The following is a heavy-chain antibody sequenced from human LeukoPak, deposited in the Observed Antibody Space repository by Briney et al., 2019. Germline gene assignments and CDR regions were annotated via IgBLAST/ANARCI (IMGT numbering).Heavy chain of an antibody. CDR1: GYTFTGYY. V-gene: IGHV1-2*02. J-gene: IGHJ4*02. Sequence: ASVKVSCKASGYTFTGYYMHWVRQAPGQGLEWMGWINPNSGVTNYAQKFQGRVTMTRDTSISTAYMELSRLRSDDTAVYYCAREGYCSGGSCYNFDYWGQGTLVTVSS. CDR2: INPNSGVT. D-gene: IGHD2-15*01. CDR3: AREGYCSGGSCYNFDY.